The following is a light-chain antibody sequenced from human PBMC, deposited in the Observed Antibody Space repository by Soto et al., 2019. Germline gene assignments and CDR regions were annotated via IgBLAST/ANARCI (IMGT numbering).Light chain of an antibody. V-gene: IGKV3-20*01. CDR3: QQYGSAGWM. CDR1: QSVSSSY. Sequence: EMVLTQSPGTLSLSPGERATLSCRASQSVSSSYLAWYQQKPGQAPRLLIYGASSRATGIPDRFSGSGSGTDFTLTISRLEPEDFAVYYCQQYGSAGWMFGQVTKVEIK. CDR2: GAS. J-gene: IGKJ1*01.